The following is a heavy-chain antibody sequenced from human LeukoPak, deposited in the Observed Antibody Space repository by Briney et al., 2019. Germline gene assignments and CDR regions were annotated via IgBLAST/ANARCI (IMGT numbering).Heavy chain of an antibody. CDR2: IYTSGST. Sequence: KPSETLSLTCTVSGGSISSGSYYWSWIRQPAGKGLEWIGRIYTSGSTNYNPSLKSRVTISVDTSKNQFSLKLSSVTAADTAVYYCARDDSSGEYFDYWGQGTLVTVSS. D-gene: IGHD3-22*01. J-gene: IGHJ4*02. CDR3: ARDDSSGEYFDY. CDR1: GGSISSGSYY. V-gene: IGHV4-61*02.